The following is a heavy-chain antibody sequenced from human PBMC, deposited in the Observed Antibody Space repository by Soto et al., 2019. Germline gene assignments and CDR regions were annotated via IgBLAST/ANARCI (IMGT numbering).Heavy chain of an antibody. J-gene: IGHJ4*02. Sequence: QVQLVQSGAEVKKPGASVKVSCKASGYTFTSYDINWVRQATGQGLEWMGWMNPNSGNTGYAQKFQGRVTMTRNTSISTAYMELSSLRSEDTAVYYCARGSDILTGYFTNFDYWGQGTLVTVSS. D-gene: IGHD3-9*01. CDR3: ARGSDILTGYFTNFDY. CDR1: GYTFTSYD. CDR2: MNPNSGNT. V-gene: IGHV1-8*01.